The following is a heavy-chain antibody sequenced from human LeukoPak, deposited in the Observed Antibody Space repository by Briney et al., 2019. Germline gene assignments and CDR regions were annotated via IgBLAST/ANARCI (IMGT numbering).Heavy chain of an antibody. V-gene: IGHV4-61*01. Sequence: SETLSLTCAVSGYSISSGYYWGWIRQPPGKGLEWIGYISYSGSTNYNPSLKSRLTISVDTSKNQFSLKLSSVTAADTAVYYCARVRWPDFDYWGQGTLVTVSS. CDR1: GYSISSGYY. J-gene: IGHJ4*02. CDR3: ARVRWPDFDY. D-gene: IGHD2-15*01. CDR2: ISYSGST.